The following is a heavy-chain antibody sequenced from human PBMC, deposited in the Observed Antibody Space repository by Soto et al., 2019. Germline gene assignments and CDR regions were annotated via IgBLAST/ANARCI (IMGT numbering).Heavy chain of an antibody. Sequence: GSLRLSCAASGFTFSRYSMDWVRQAPGKGLEWISHISSSSNTIEYADSVKGRFTISRDNGQNSLYLQMNNLRVEDTAVYYCARDRADVVVVVAATDNWFGPWGPGTLVTVSS. CDR3: ARDRADVVVVVAATDNWFGP. CDR1: GFTFSRYS. D-gene: IGHD2-15*01. J-gene: IGHJ5*02. CDR2: ISSSSNTI. V-gene: IGHV3-48*01.